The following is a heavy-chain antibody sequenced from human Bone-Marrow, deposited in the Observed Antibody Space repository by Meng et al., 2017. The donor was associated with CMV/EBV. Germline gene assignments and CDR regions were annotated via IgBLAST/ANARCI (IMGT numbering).Heavy chain of an antibody. Sequence: SLKISCAASGFTFDDYAMHWVRQAPGKGLEWVSGISWNSGSIGYADSVKGRFTISRDNAKNSLYLQMNSLRVEDTAVYYCARVEGYYAMDVWGQGTTGTVSS. J-gene: IGHJ6*02. CDR1: GFTFDDYA. CDR3: ARVEGYYAMDV. V-gene: IGHV3-9*01. CDR2: ISWNSGSI.